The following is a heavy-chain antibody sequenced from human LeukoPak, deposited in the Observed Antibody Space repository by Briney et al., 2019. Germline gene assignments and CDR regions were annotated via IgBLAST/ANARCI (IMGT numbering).Heavy chain of an antibody. CDR1: GGSFNGYY. J-gene: IGHJ4*02. CDR2: INHSGST. V-gene: IGHV4-34*01. CDR3: ARVYSRSRYDFWSGYLFDY. Sequence: SETLSLTCAVYGGSFNGYYWSWIRQPPGKGLEWIGEINHSGSTNYNPSLKSRVTISVDTSKNQFSLKLSSVTAADTAVYYCARVYSRSRYDFWSGYLFDYWGQGTLVTVSS. D-gene: IGHD3-3*01.